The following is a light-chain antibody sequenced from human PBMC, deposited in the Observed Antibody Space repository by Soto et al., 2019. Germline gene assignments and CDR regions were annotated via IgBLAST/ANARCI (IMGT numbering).Light chain of an antibody. V-gene: IGKV3-20*01. CDR1: QTISNTF. J-gene: IGKJ2*01. CDR2: GAS. Sequence: EIVLTQSPGTLSLSPGERATLSCRASQTISNTFLAWYQQRPGQAPRLLIYGASGRAAGIPDRFSGSGSGTDFTLTISSLDPEDFGVYYCQQYDTSPPLYTFGQGTKLEIK. CDR3: QQYDTSPPLYT.